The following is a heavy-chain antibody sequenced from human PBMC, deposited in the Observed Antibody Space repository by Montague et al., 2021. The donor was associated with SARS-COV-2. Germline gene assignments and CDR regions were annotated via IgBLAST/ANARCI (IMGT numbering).Heavy chain of an antibody. CDR2: ISGSGGRT. D-gene: IGHD3-22*01. J-gene: IGHJ4*02. CDR3: RVENYYDSISDY. Sequence: SLRLSCAASGFTFSSYAMSWVRQAPGKGLEWVSAISGSGGRTYYADSVKGRFTISRDNSKNTLYLQMNSLRAEDTAVYYCRVENYYDSISDYWGQGTLVTVSS. V-gene: IGHV3-23*01. CDR1: GFTFSSYA.